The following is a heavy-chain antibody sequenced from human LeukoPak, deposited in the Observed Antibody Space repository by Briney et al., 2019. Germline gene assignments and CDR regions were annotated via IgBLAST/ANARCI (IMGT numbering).Heavy chain of an antibody. D-gene: IGHD3-10*02. CDR1: GFTFDDYA. CDR3: AELGITMIGGV. Sequence: GRSLRLSCAASGFTFDDYAMHWVRQAPGKGLEWVSAISGDGRDIFYADAVKGRFTISRDNSKNTLYLQMNSLRAEDTAVYYCAELGITMIGGVWGKGTTVTISS. J-gene: IGHJ6*04. V-gene: IGHV3-23*01. CDR2: ISGDGRDI.